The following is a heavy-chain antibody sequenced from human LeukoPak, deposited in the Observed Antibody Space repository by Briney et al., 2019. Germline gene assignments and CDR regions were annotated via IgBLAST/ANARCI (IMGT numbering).Heavy chain of an antibody. V-gene: IGHV4-61*02. D-gene: IGHD3-16*02. CDR2: IYTSGST. Sequence: PSQTLSLTCTVSGGSISSGSYYWSWIRQPAGKGLEWIGRIYTSGSTNYNPSLKSRVTISVDTSKNQFSLKLSSVTAADTAVYYCAREGDFVWGDYRPIWKDWGQGTLVIVSS. CDR3: AREGDFVWGDYRPIWKD. CDR1: GGSISSGSYY. J-gene: IGHJ4*02.